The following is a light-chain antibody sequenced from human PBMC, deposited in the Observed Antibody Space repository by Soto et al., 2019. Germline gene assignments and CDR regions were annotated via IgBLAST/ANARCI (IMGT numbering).Light chain of an antibody. Sequence: QSVLTQPPSVSGAPGQRGTISCTGSSSNIGAGYDGHWYQQLPGTAPKLLIYGNNNRPSGVPDRFSGSKSGTSASLAITGLQAEDEADYYCQSYDSSLSGSVFGGGTKLTVL. CDR1: SSNIGAGYD. V-gene: IGLV1-40*01. J-gene: IGLJ2*01. CDR3: QSYDSSLSGSV. CDR2: GNN.